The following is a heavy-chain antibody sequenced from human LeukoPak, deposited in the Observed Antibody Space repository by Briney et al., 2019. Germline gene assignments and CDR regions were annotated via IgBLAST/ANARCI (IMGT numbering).Heavy chain of an antibody. Sequence: SGTLSLTCTASGGTISSYYWNWIRQPPGKGLEWVGGIYYSGGTKYNPSLKSRVTISVDTFKNQFSLKLSSVTAADTAVYYCARGGADDYGEMGGDSTYYYYYGMDVWGQGTTVTVSS. CDR2: IYYSGGT. CDR3: ARGGADDYGEMGGDSTYYYYYGMDV. CDR1: GGTISSYY. V-gene: IGHV4-59*01. D-gene: IGHD4-17*01. J-gene: IGHJ6*02.